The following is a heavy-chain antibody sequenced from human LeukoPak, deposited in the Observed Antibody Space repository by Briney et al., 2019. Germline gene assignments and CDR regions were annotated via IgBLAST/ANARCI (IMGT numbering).Heavy chain of an antibody. V-gene: IGHV4-59*02. CDR3: ARDLFPINWFES. Sequence: PSETLSLICTVSGGSVTKYYWHWIRQAPGKGLEWIGFIFHTGITNYNPSLKSRVTISVDTSKNQFSLKLTSVTAADTAVYFCARDLFPINWFESWGQGTLVTVSS. D-gene: IGHD2-2*02. CDR1: GGSVTKYY. CDR2: IFHTGIT. J-gene: IGHJ5*01.